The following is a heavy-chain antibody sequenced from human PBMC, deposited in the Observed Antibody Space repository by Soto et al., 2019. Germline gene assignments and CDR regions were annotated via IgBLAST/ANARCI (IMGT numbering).Heavy chain of an antibody. V-gene: IGHV4-39*01. CDR2: IYYSGST. D-gene: IGHD5-12*01. J-gene: IGHJ4*02. CDR1: GGSVSSSSYY. CDR3: AIHTGIGGYDYFDY. Sequence: PSDCLSISCAVCGGSVSSSSYYWGWISQPPGKGLEWIGSIYYSGSTYYNPSLKSRVTISVDTSKNQFSLKLSSVTAADTAVYYCAIHTGIGGYDYFDYWGQGTLVTVSS.